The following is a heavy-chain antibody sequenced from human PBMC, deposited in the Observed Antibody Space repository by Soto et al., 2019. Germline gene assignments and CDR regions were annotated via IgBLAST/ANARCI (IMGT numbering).Heavy chain of an antibody. D-gene: IGHD3-16*02. CDR1: GGSISSYY. V-gene: IGHV4-4*07. J-gene: IGHJ5*02. CDR2: IYTSGST. Sequence: PSETLSLTCTVSGGSISSYYWSWIRQPAGKGLEWIGRIYTSGSTNYNPSLKSRVTMSVDTSKNQFSLKLSSVTAADTAVYYCAGXWRLRFGELSNYNWFDPWGQGTLVTVSS. CDR3: AGXWRLRFGELSNYNWFDP.